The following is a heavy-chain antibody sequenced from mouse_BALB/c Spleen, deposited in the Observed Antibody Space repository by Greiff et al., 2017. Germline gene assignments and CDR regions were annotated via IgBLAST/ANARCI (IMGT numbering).Heavy chain of an antibody. V-gene: IGHV5-17*02. CDR1: GFTFSSFG. Sequence: EVMLVESGGGLVQPGGSRKLSCAASGFTFSSFGMHWVRQAPEKGLEWVAYISSGSSTIYYADTVKGRFTISRDNPKNTLFLQMTSLRSEDTAMYYCARSGNGYLYAMDYWGQGTSVTVSS. CDR2: ISSGSSTI. J-gene: IGHJ4*01. D-gene: IGHD2-2*01. CDR3: ARSGNGYLYAMDY.